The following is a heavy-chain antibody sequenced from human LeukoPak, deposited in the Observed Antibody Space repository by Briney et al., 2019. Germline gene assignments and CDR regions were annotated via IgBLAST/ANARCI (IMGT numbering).Heavy chain of an antibody. D-gene: IGHD3-3*01. CDR2: INSDGSST. J-gene: IGHJ6*03. V-gene: IGHV3-74*01. CDR3: ARALTPITIFGVVQTYYYYMDA. Sequence: GGSLRLSCAASGFTFSSYWMHWVRQAPGKGLVWVSRINSDGSSTSYADSVKGRFTISRDNAKNTLYLQMNSLRAEDTAVYYCARALTPITIFGVVQTYYYYMDAWGKGTTVTVSS. CDR1: GFTFSSYW.